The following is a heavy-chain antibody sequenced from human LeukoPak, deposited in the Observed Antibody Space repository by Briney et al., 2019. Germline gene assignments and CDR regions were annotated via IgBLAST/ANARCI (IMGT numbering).Heavy chain of an antibody. D-gene: IGHD3-16*01. V-gene: IGHV3-23*01. CDR3: AKEGGSIVGADYFDY. Sequence: GGSLRLSCAASGFTFSSYAMNWVRQAPGKGLEWVSAISGSGGSTYYADSVKGRFTISRDNSKNTLYLQMNSLRAEDTAVYYCAKEGGSIVGADYFDYWGQGTLVTVSS. CDR2: ISGSGGST. J-gene: IGHJ4*02. CDR1: GFTFSSYA.